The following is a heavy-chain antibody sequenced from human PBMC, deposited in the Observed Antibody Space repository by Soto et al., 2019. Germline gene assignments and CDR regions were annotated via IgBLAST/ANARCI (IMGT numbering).Heavy chain of an antibody. CDR1: GGSFSGYY. V-gene: IGHV4-34*01. Sequence: SETLSLTCAVYGGSFSGYYWSWIRQPPGKGLEWIGEINHSGSTNYNPSLKSRVTISVDTSKNQFSLKLSSVTAADTAVYYCARGQLRYFDWLYRVAFDIWSQGTMVTVSS. D-gene: IGHD3-9*01. CDR2: INHSGST. CDR3: ARGQLRYFDWLYRVAFDI. J-gene: IGHJ3*02.